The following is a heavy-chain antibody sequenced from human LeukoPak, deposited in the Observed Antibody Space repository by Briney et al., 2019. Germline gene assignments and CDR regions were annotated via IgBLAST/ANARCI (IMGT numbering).Heavy chain of an antibody. CDR1: GGSISSHY. J-gene: IGHJ5*02. Sequence: PSETLSLTCTVSGGSISSHYWSWIRQPPGKGLEWIGYIYYSGSTNYNPSLKSRVTISVDTSKNHFSLKLGSVTAADTAVYYCARGIAAEFDPWGQGTLVTVSS. CDR2: IYYSGST. D-gene: IGHD6-25*01. CDR3: ARGIAAEFDP. V-gene: IGHV4-59*11.